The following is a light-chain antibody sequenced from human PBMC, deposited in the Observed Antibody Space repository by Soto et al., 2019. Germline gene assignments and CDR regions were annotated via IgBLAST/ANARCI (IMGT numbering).Light chain of an antibody. CDR2: AAS. Sequence: DIQMTQSPSSVSASVGDRVTITCRASQGIGNWLAWYQQKVGKAPKLLIQAASNLQDGVPSRFSGSGSGIDFTLTISSLQPEDFATYYCQQANRFPLTFGGGTKVEIK. CDR1: QGIGNW. CDR3: QQANRFPLT. V-gene: IGKV1-12*01. J-gene: IGKJ4*01.